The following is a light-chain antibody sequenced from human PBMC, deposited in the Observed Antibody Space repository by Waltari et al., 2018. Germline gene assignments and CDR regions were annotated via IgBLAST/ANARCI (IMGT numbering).Light chain of an antibody. CDR2: GAS. CDR3: QQYSNWPST. CDR1: QSVSSN. V-gene: IGKV3-15*01. Sequence: EIMMTQSPATLSVSPGERATLSCRASQSVSSNLAWYQQKPGQAPSLLIYGASTRATGIPARFSGTGSGTDFTLTISSLQSEDCAVYFCQQYSNWPSTYGQGTKLEIK. J-gene: IGKJ2*01.